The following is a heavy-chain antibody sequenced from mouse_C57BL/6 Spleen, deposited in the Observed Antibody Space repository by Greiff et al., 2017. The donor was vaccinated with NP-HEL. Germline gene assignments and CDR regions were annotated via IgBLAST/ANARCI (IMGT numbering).Heavy chain of an antibody. J-gene: IGHJ1*03. V-gene: IGHV2-9-1*01. CDR1: GFSLTSYA. Sequence: QVQLQQSGPGLVAPSQSLSITCTVSGFSLTSYAISWVRQPPGKGLEWLGVIWTGGGTNYNSALKSRLSISKDNSKSQVFLKMNSLQTDDTARYYCAQVGDYDVDWYFEVWGTGTTVTVSS. CDR2: IWTGGGT. CDR3: AQVGDYDVDWYFEV. D-gene: IGHD2-4*01.